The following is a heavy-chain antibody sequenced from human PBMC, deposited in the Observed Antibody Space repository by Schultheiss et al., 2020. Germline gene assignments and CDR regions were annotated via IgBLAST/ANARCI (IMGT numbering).Heavy chain of an antibody. CDR3: ARGRVWMATIYRMGYYFDY. CDR1: GGSISSTTYY. CDR2: IYYSGST. J-gene: IGHJ4*02. Sequence: SETLSLTCSVSGGSISSTTYYWGWIRQPPGRGLEWIGSIYYSGSTYYNASLKSRVTISVDTSKNQFSLKLSSVTAADTAVYYCARGRVWMATIYRMGYYFDYWGQGTLVTVSS. V-gene: IGHV4-39*07. D-gene: IGHD5-24*01.